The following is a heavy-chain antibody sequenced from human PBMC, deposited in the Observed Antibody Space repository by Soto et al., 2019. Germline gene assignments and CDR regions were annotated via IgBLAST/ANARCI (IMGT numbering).Heavy chain of an antibody. CDR1: EFTFSAYW. D-gene: IGHD6-19*01. CDR3: ARSPSSGWYYFDY. J-gene: IGHJ4*02. CDR2: INNDGSAT. Sequence: EVPLVQSGGGLVQPGGSLRLSCAASEFTFSAYWMYWVRQVPGKGLVWVSRINNDGSATSYADSVKGRFTISRDNAKNTLYLQMISLRAEDTAVYYCARSPSSGWYYFDYWGRGTLVTVSS. V-gene: IGHV3-74*01.